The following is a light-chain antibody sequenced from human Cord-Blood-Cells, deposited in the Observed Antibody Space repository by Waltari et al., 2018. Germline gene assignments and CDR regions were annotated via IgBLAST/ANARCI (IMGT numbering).Light chain of an antibody. CDR2: EGS. Sequence: QSALPQPASVSGSPGQSITISCTGTSSDVGRYNLGSWAQQHPGKAPKLMIYEGSKRPSGVSNRFSGSKSGNTASLTISGLQAEDEADYYCCSYAGSSTSYVFGTGTKVTVL. J-gene: IGLJ1*01. CDR3: CSYAGSSTSYV. CDR1: SSDVGRYNL. V-gene: IGLV2-23*01.